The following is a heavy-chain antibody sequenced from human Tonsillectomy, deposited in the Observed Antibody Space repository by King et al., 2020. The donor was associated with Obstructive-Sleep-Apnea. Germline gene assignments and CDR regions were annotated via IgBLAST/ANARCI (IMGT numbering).Heavy chain of an antibody. D-gene: IGHD3-22*01. J-gene: IGHJ4*02. CDR3: ARDDSSGYLGSDFDY. CDR1: GFTFSSYS. CDR2: ISSRSSTI. Sequence: VQLVESGGGLVQPGGSLRLSCAASGFTFSSYSMNWVRQAPGKGLEWGSYISSRSSTIYYADSVKGRFTIPRDNAKNSLYLQMNSLRAEDTAVYYCARDDSSGYLGSDFDYWGQGTLVTVSS. V-gene: IGHV3-48*04.